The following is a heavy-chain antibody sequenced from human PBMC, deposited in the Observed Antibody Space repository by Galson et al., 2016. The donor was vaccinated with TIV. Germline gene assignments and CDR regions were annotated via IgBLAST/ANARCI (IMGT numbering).Heavy chain of an antibody. D-gene: IGHD6-19*01. CDR1: RSTFSSSW. CDR2: INGDGTEI. CDR3: AQWLGTSNS. J-gene: IGHJ4*02. Sequence: SLRLSCADSRSTFSSSWMNWVRQAPGQGLEWVANINGDGTEIKYVDSVKGRFTISRDNAKNSLYLQMSNLRVEDTAIYYCAQWLGTSNSWGQGTLVTVPS. V-gene: IGHV3-7*01.